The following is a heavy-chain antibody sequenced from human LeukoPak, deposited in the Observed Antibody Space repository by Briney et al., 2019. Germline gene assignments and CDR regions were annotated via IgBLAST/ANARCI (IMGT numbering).Heavy chain of an antibody. V-gene: IGHV3-48*03. J-gene: IGHJ4*02. Sequence: GGSLRLSCAASGFTFSSYEMNWVRQAPGKGLEWISYISSGGGTIYYADSVKGRFTISRDNAKNSLYLQMNSLTAEDTAVYYCARGRYSGGWYYFDYWAPGTLVTVSS. CDR3: ARGRYSGGWYYFDY. CDR2: ISSGGGTI. CDR1: GFTFSSYE. D-gene: IGHD6-19*01.